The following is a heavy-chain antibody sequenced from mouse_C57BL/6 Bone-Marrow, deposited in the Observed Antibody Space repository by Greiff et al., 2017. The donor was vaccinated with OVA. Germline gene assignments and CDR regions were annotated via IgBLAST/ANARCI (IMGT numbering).Heavy chain of an antibody. D-gene: IGHD2-4*01. CDR1: GFSLTSYC. V-gene: IGHV2-5*01. CDR2: IWRGGST. J-gene: IGHJ3*01. Sequence: VKLMESGPGLVQPSPSLSITCTVSGFSLTSYCVHWVRQSPGQGLEWLGVIWRGGSTDYNAAFMSRLTITTDNSTSQVYFKMNSLQADDTAIYYCAKSLGYEYEAYWGQGTLVTVSA. CDR3: AKSLGYEYEAY.